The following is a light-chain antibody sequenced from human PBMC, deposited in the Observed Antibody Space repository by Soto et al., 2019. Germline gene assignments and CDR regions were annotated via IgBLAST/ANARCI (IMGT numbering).Light chain of an antibody. Sequence: DIQMTQSPSSLSASVGDRVTITCQASQDIGNYLNWYQQKPGKAPKLLISDASNLEVGVPLRFSGSGSGTHFTVTINSLQTEDIATYYCQQYDVLPLSFGPGTKLEI. J-gene: IGKJ2*01. CDR2: DAS. V-gene: IGKV1-33*01. CDR3: QQYDVLPLS. CDR1: QDIGNY.